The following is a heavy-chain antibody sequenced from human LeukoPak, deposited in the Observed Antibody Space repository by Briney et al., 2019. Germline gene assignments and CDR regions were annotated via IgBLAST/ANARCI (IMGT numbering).Heavy chain of an antibody. Sequence: GGSLRLSCAASGFTFSSYSMNWVRQAPGKGLEWVSYISSSSSTIYYADSVKGRFTISRDNSKNTLYLQMNSLRAEDTAVYYCAKDLIITGTFDYYYYMDVWGKGTTVTVSS. CDR2: ISSSSSTI. V-gene: IGHV3-48*01. CDR3: AKDLIITGTFDYYYYMDV. CDR1: GFTFSSYS. D-gene: IGHD1-20*01. J-gene: IGHJ6*03.